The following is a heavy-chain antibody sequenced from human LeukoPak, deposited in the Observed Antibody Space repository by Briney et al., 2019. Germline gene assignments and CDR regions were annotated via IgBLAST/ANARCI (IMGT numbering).Heavy chain of an antibody. CDR3: SRLTNYGYHFFYGLDV. V-gene: IGHV4-59*08. CDR1: GGSISSYY. Sequence: PSETLSLTCTVSGGSISSYYWSWIRQPPGKGLEWIGYIYYSGSTNYNPSLKSRVTISVDTSKNQFSLKLTSVTAADTAVYYCSRLTNYGYHFFYGLDVWGQGTTVTVSS. J-gene: IGHJ6*02. CDR2: IYYSGST. D-gene: IGHD3/OR15-3a*01.